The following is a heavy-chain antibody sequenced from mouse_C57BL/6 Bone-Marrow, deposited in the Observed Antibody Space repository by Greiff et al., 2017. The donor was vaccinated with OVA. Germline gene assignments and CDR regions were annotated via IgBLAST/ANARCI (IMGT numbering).Heavy chain of an antibody. CDR3: ARDQAIDKRIRHYYAMDY. CDR1: GYSITSGYY. D-gene: IGHD3-2*02. CDR2: ISYDGSN. J-gene: IGHJ4*01. Sequence: EVKLVESGPGLVKPSQSLSLTCSVTGYSITSGYYWNWIRQFPGNKLEWMGYISYDGSNNYNPSLKNRISITSDTSKNQFFLKLNSLTTEDTATYYGARDQAIDKRIRHYYAMDYWGQGTSVTVSS. V-gene: IGHV3-6*01.